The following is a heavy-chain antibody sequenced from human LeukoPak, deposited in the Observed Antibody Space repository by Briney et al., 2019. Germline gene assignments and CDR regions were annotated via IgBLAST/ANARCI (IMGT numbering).Heavy chain of an antibody. D-gene: IGHD3-9*01. Sequence: KPGGSLRLSCEGSGFTFDNYKMNWVRQAPGKGLEWVSSITSSGFDAYYADSTKGRFTISRNNANNSLYLQMDSLRAEGTAVYYCARDDILTGFSPYYHYGMDVWGHGTTVTVSS. CDR2: ITSSGFDA. J-gene: IGHJ6*02. V-gene: IGHV3-21*01. CDR3: ARDDILTGFSPYYHYGMDV. CDR1: GFTFDNYK.